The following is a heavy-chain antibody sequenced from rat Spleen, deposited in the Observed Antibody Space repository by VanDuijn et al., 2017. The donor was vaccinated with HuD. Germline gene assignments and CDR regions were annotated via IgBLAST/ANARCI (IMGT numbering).Heavy chain of an antibody. V-gene: IGHV3-1*01. CDR3: ARYGNYGYNYYFDY. J-gene: IGHJ2*01. CDR1: GYSITSNY. Sequence: VQLQESGPGLVKPSQSLSLTCSVTGYSITSNYWAWIRKFPGNRMEWMGYIKYSGNTGYNPSLKSRISITRDTSKNQFFLQLNSVTTEDTATYYCARYGNYGYNYYFDYWGQGVMVTVSS. CDR2: IKYSGNT. D-gene: IGHD1-9*01.